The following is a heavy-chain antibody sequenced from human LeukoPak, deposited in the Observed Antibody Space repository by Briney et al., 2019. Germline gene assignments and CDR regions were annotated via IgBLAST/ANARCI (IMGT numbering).Heavy chain of an antibody. CDR3: ARWRRVYSRYYYFDY. CDR1: GGSFSGYY. V-gene: IGHV4-34*01. J-gene: IGHJ4*02. D-gene: IGHD6-13*01. CDR2: INHSGST. Sequence: SETLSLTCAVYGGSFSGYYWRWIRQPPGKGPEWIGEINHSGSTNYNPSLKSRVTISVDTSKNQFSLKLSSVTAADTAVYYCARWRRVYSRYYYFDYWGQGTLVTVSS.